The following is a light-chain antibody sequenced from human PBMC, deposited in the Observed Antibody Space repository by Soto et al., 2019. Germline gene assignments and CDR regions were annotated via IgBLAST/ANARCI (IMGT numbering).Light chain of an antibody. J-gene: IGKJ4*01. Sequence: EIRMSQSPFALSGAVGERVTITCRASQNISSWLAWYQQKPGKAPKLLIYKASTLKSGVPSRFSGSGSGTEFTLTISSLQPDDFATYYCQQAKSLPLTFGGGTKVDI. V-gene: IGKV1-5*03. CDR1: QNISSW. CDR3: QQAKSLPLT. CDR2: KAS.